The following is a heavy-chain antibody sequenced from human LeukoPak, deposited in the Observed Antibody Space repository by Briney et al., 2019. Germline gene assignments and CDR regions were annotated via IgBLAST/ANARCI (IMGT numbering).Heavy chain of an antibody. J-gene: IGHJ4*02. CDR2: IWYGGNNK. CDR3: AKDIGGSYSGLDY. D-gene: IGHD3-10*01. CDR1: GFTFSNYA. V-gene: IGHV3-33*03. Sequence: GGSLRLSCAASGFTFSNYAMHWVRQAPGKGLEWVAVIWYGGNNKYYVDPVKGRFTISRDNSKNNVDLQMHSLRIEDTAVYYCAKDIGGSYSGLDYWGQGTLVTVSS.